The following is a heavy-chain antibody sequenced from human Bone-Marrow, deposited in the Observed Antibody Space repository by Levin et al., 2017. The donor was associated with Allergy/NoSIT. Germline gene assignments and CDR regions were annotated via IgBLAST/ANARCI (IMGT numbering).Heavy chain of an antibody. D-gene: IGHD6-13*01. CDR3: ARVIAAAAENSRGQYYFDY. J-gene: IGHJ4*02. CDR1: GFTFSSYW. Sequence: GESLKISCAASGFTFSSYWMHWVRQAPGKGLVWVSRINSDGSSTSYADSVKGRFTISRDNAKNTLYLQMNSLRAEDTAVYYCARVIAAAAENSRGQYYFDYWGQGTLVTVSS. V-gene: IGHV3-74*01. CDR2: INSDGSST.